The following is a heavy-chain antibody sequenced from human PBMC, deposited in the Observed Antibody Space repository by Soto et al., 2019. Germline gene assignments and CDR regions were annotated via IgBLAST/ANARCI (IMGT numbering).Heavy chain of an antibody. CDR1: GFTCSNFG. D-gene: IGHD2-15*01. Sequence: QVQLVESGGGVVQPGRSLRLSCAASGFTCSNFGMHWVRQAPGKGLEWVAAISSDGSDKYYSESVKGRFTISRDNSKNTMFLQMNSLRVEDTAVYYCAKGSEVARQELDYWGQGTLVTVSS. J-gene: IGHJ4*02. CDR2: ISSDGSDK. CDR3: AKGSEVARQELDY. V-gene: IGHV3-30*18.